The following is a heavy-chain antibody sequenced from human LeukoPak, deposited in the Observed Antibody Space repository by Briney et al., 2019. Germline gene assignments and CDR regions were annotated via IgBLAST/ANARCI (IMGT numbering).Heavy chain of an antibody. D-gene: IGHD4-23*01. J-gene: IGHJ4*02. V-gene: IGHV1-18*01. CDR1: GYTFTSYG. CDR3: ARGVAGGKRGDYFDY. Sequence: ASVKVSCKASGYTFTSYGISWVRQAPGQGLEWMGWISAYNGNTNYAQKLQGRVTMTTDTSTSTAYMELRSLRSDDTAVYYCARGVAGGKRGDYFDYWGQGTLVTVSS. CDR2: ISAYNGNT.